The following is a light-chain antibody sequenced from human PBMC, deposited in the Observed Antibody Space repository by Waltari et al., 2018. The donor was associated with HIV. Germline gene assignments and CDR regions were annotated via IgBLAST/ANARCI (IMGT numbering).Light chain of an antibody. V-gene: IGKV4-1*01. J-gene: IGKJ5*01. CDR3: QQYYSTIT. CDR1: QSVLYNSNNKHY. CDR2: WAS. Sequence: DIVMTQSPDSLAVSLGERATINCRSSQSVLYNSNNKHYLAWYQQKPGQPPKLLIYWASTRDSGVPDRFSGSGSGTDFTLNISSLQAEDVAVYYCQQYYSTITFGQGTRLEIK.